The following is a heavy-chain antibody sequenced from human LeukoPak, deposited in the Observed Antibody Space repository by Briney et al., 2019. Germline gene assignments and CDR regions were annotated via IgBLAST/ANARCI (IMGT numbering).Heavy chain of an antibody. J-gene: IGHJ6*03. V-gene: IGHV1-18*01. Sequence: ASVKVCCKASGYTFSSHGISWVRQAPGQGLEWRGWITTYNGNTNYALKLQDRLTMTTDTSTSTAYMELRSLTSDDTAVYYCARSPDSSSSYNYMDVWGKGTTVTVSS. CDR2: ITTYNGNT. D-gene: IGHD6-6*01. CDR3: ARSPDSSSSYNYMDV. CDR1: GYTFSSHG.